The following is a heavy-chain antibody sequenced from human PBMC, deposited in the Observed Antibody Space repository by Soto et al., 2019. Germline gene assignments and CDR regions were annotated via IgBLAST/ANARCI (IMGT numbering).Heavy chain of an antibody. J-gene: IGHJ6*02. V-gene: IGHV1-18*04. CDR1: GYTFTSYG. CDR2: ISAYNGNT. Sequence: ASVKVSCKASGYTFTSYGISWVRQAPGQGLEWMGWISAYNGNTNYAQKLQGRVTMTTDTSTSTAYMELRSLRSDDTAVYYCARAPTGIWLGELLYQDVWGQGTTVTVSS. D-gene: IGHD3-10*01. CDR3: ARAPTGIWLGELLYQDV.